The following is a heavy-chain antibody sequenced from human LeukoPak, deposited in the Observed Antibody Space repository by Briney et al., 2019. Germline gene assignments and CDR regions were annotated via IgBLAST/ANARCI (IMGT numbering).Heavy chain of an antibody. Sequence: SETLSLTCTVSGGSISSYYWSWIRQPPEKGLEWIGYIYYSGSTNYNPSLKSRVTISVDTSKNQFSLKLSSVTAADTAVYYCARERGRGWFDPWGQGTLVTVSS. V-gene: IGHV4-59*01. CDR1: GGSISSYY. D-gene: IGHD3-16*01. CDR3: ARERGRGWFDP. CDR2: IYYSGST. J-gene: IGHJ5*02.